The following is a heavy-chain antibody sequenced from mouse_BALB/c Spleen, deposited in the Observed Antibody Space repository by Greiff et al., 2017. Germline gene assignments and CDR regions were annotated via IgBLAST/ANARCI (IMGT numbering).Heavy chain of an antibody. CDR3: DAWGLGLMDY. V-gene: IGHV14-4*02. CDR2: IDPENGDT. CDR1: GFNITDYY. Sequence: VQLQQSGAELVRPGASVKLSCTASGFNITDYYMHWVKQRPEQGLEWIGWIDPENGDTEYAPKFQGKATMTADTSSNTAYLQLSSLTSEDTAVYYCDAWGLGLMDYWGQGTSVTVSS. D-gene: IGHD3-1*01. J-gene: IGHJ4*01.